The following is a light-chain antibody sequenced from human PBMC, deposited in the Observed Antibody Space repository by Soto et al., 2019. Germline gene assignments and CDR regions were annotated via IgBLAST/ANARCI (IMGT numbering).Light chain of an antibody. CDR1: DSNIGNNY. Sequence: QSVLTQPPSVSAAAGQKVTISCSGSDSNIGNNYVSWYQQLPRSAPKLLIYDDNKRPSGIPDRFSGSKSDTSATLGITGLQTGDEADYYCGTWDSSLSGVVFGGGTKLTVL. CDR3: GTWDSSLSGVV. J-gene: IGLJ2*01. V-gene: IGLV1-51*01. CDR2: DDN.